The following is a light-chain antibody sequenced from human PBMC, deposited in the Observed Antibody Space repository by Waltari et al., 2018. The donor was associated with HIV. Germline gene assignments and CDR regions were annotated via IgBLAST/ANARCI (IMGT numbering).Light chain of an antibody. J-gene: IGLJ2*01. CDR3: SSYTTSSSTLP. Sequence: QSALTQPASVSGSPGQSITISCTGTSRDVGGYNHVSWYQHHPGKAPKIMIYEVITPPSGVSNRFSGSKSGNTASLTISGLQAEDEADYYCSSYTTSSSTLPFGGGTKLTVL. CDR1: SRDVGGYNH. CDR2: EVI. V-gene: IGLV2-14*01.